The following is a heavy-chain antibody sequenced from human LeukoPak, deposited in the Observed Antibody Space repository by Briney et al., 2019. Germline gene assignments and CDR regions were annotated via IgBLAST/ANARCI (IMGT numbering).Heavy chain of an antibody. Sequence: ASVKVSCKASGYTFINYGITWVRQAPGQGLESMGWISAYDGNTNYAQKSQGRVTMTTDTSTSTAYMELRSLRSDDTAVYFCARPLTHYYDTSGCYGFEIWGQGTLVTVSS. CDR3: ARPLTHYYDTSGCYGFEI. J-gene: IGHJ3*02. CDR2: ISAYDGNT. CDR1: GYTFINYG. V-gene: IGHV1-18*01. D-gene: IGHD3-22*01.